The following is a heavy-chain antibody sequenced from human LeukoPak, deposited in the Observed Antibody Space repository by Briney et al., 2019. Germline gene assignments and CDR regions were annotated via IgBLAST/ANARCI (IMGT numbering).Heavy chain of an antibody. CDR3: ARDLGINWFDP. CDR1: GYSISSGYY. Sequence: SETLSLTCTVSGYSISSGYYWGWIRPPPGKGLEWIGSMYHSGSTYYNPSLKSRVTISVDTSKNQFSLNLSSVTAADTAVYYCARDLGINWFDPWGQGTLVTVSS. CDR2: MYHSGST. V-gene: IGHV4-38-2*02. J-gene: IGHJ5*02. D-gene: IGHD1-14*01.